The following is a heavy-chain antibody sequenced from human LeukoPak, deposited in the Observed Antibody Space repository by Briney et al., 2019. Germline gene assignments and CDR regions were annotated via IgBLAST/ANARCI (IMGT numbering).Heavy chain of an antibody. D-gene: IGHD6-19*01. CDR1: GYTFTSND. Sequence: GASVKVSCKASGYTFTSNDINWVRQATGQGLEWMGWMNPNSGNTGCAQKFQGRVTMTRNTSISTAYMELSSLRSEDTAVYYCATASYSSGWPTRLYYFDYWGQGTLVTVSS. CDR3: ATASYSSGWPTRLYYFDY. V-gene: IGHV1-8*01. J-gene: IGHJ4*02. CDR2: MNPNSGNT.